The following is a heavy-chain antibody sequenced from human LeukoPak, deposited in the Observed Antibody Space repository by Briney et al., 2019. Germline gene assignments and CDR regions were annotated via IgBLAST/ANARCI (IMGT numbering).Heavy chain of an antibody. CDR1: GGTLSSYA. Sequence: GASVKVSCKASGGTLSSYAISWVRQAPGQGLEWMGGIIPIFGTANYAQKFQGRVTITADKSTSTAYMELSSLRSEDTAVYYCARTYYYDSSGSQAYYFDYWGQGTLVTVSS. V-gene: IGHV1-69*06. J-gene: IGHJ4*02. CDR3: ARTYYYDSSGSQAYYFDY. D-gene: IGHD3-22*01. CDR2: IIPIFGTA.